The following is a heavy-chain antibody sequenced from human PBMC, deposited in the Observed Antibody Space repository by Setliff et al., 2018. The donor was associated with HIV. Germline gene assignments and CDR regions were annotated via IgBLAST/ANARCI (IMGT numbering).Heavy chain of an antibody. CDR3: ARFEVTTVTTRDY. CDR1: GGSISNSRYY. D-gene: IGHD4-17*01. J-gene: IGHJ4*02. Sequence: SETLSLTCTVSGGSISNSRYYWSWIRQPPGKGLEWIGSIYYSGSTYYNPSLKSRVTISVDTSKNQFSLKLSSVTAADTAVYYCARFEVTTVTTRDYWGQGTLVTVSS. CDR2: IYYSGST. V-gene: IGHV4-39*01.